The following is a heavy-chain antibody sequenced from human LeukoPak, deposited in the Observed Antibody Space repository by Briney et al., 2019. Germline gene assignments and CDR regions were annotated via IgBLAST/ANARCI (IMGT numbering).Heavy chain of an antibody. Sequence: SETLSLTCTVSGGSISSGSYYWSWIRQPAGKGLEWIGRIYTSGSTNYNPSLKSRVTISVDTSKNQFSLKLSSVTAADTAVYYCARAGMPMVRGAIPGSPYYYYMDVWGKGTTVTISS. CDR1: GGSISSGSYY. CDR2: IYTSGST. V-gene: IGHV4-61*02. J-gene: IGHJ6*03. D-gene: IGHD3-10*01. CDR3: ARAGMPMVRGAIPGSPYYYYMDV.